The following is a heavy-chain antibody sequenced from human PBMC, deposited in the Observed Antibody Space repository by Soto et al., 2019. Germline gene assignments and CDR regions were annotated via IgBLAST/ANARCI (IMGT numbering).Heavy chain of an antibody. CDR2: IVRSGNT. J-gene: IGHJ4*02. Sequence: SETLSLTCVVSGASISSGAYSWTWIRQPPGKGLEYIGYIVRSGNTYYNPSLKSRVTISLDRSKNQFSVKLTSVTAADTAVFYCAREGHIMGFDDWGQGTLVT. CDR3: AREGHIMGFDD. D-gene: IGHD3-16*01. CDR1: GASISSGAYS. V-gene: IGHV4-30-2*01.